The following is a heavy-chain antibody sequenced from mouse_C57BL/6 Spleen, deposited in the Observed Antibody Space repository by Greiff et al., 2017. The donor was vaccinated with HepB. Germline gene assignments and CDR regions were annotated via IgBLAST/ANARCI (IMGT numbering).Heavy chain of an antibody. V-gene: IGHV1-64*01. J-gene: IGHJ2*01. CDR1: GYTFTSYW. Sequence: QVQLQQPGAELVKPGASVKLSCKASGYTFTSYWMHWVKQRPGQGLEWIGMFHPNSGSTNYNEKFKSKATLTVDKSSSTAYMQLSSLTSEDSAVYYCARKYSKNYFDYWGQGTTLTVSS. D-gene: IGHD1-3*01. CDR3: ARKYSKNYFDY. CDR2: FHPNSGST.